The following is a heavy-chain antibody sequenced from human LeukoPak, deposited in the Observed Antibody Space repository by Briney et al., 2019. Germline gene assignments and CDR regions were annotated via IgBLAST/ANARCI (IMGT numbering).Heavy chain of an antibody. J-gene: IGHJ4*02. Sequence: PGGSLRLSCAASGFIFSSYSMNWVRQAPGKGLEWIAYISGTSGTIYYADSVKGRFTISRDNAKSSLYLQMNNLRDDDTAVYYCARDRYGGYERDYWGQGNLVTVSS. V-gene: IGHV3-48*02. CDR3: ARDRYGGYERDY. CDR2: ISGTSGTI. D-gene: IGHD5-12*01. CDR1: GFIFSSYS.